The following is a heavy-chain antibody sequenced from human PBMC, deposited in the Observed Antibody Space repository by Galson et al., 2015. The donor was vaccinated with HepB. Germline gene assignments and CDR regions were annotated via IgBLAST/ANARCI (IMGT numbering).Heavy chain of an antibody. V-gene: IGHV3-23*01. CDR1: GFTFSRYG. D-gene: IGHD3-16*01. CDR3: ASRYSLRLGEPSPMDF. CDR2: ISASGGAT. J-gene: IGHJ4*02. Sequence: SLRLSCAASGFTFSRYGMSWVRQAPGKGLEWVSSISASGGATYYADSVKGRFTISRDNSQNTLYLQMSPLRADDTAEYYCASRYSLRLGEPSPMDFWGQGTLVTVSP.